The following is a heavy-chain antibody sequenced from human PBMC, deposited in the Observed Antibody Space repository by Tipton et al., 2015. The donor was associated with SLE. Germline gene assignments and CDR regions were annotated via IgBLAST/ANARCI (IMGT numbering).Heavy chain of an antibody. J-gene: IGHJ4*02. D-gene: IGHD6-19*01. CDR2: INHSGST. CDR3: ASSGYSSGWYREGYFDY. CDR1: GGSFSGYY. Sequence: GLVKPSETLSLTCAVYGGSFSGYYWSWIRQPPGKGLEWIGEINHSGSTNYNPSLKSRVTISVNTSKNQFSLKLSSVTAADTAVYYCASSGYSSGWYREGYFDYWGQGTLVTVSS. V-gene: IGHV4-34*01.